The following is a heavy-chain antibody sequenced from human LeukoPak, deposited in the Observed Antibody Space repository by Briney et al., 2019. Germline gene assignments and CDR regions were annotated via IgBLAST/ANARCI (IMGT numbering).Heavy chain of an antibody. Sequence: GGSLRLSCAASGFTFSSYAMSWVRQAPGKGLEWVSAISGSGGSTYYADSVKGRFTISRDNSKNTLYLQMNSLRAEDTAVYYCAKDISPDKYYYGMDVWGQGTTVTVSS. D-gene: IGHD3-9*01. J-gene: IGHJ6*02. CDR2: ISGSGGST. CDR3: AKDISPDKYYYGMDV. V-gene: IGHV3-23*01. CDR1: GFTFSSYA.